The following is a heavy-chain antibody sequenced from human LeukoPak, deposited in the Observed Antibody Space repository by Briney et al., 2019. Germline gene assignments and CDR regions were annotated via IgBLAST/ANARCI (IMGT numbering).Heavy chain of an antibody. CDR1: GGSFSGYY. Sequence: SETLFLTCAVYGGSFSGYYWSWIRQLPGKGLEWIGEINHSGSTNYNPSLKSRVTISVDTSKNQFSLKLSSVTAADTAVYYCARGRHYGSGSYYYRLDYWGQGTLVTVSS. D-gene: IGHD3-10*01. CDR2: INHSGST. J-gene: IGHJ4*02. CDR3: ARGRHYGSGSYYYRLDY. V-gene: IGHV4-34*01.